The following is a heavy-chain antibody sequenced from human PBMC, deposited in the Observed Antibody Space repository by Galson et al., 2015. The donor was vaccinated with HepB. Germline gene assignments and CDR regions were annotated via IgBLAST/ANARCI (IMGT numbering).Heavy chain of an antibody. CDR3: ARIGVVRGYLYYFDY. CDR1: GFTFSSYS. CDR2: ISSSSSYI. J-gene: IGHJ4*02. D-gene: IGHD3-16*01. Sequence: SLRLSCAASGFTFSSYSMNWVRQAPGKGLEWVSSISSSSSYIYYADSVKGRFTISRDNAKNSLYLQMNSLRAEDTAVYYCARIGVVRGYLYYFDYWGQGTLVTVSS. V-gene: IGHV3-21*01.